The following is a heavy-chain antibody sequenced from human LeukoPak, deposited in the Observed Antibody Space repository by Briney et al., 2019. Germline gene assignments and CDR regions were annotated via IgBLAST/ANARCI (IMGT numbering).Heavy chain of an antibody. Sequence: GGSLRPSCAASGFTFSSYAMSWVRQAPGKGLEWVSAISGSGGSTYYADSVKGRFTISRDNSKNTLYLQMNSLRAEDTAVYYCAKDPAITFGGVIVTYYFDYWGQGTLVTVSS. J-gene: IGHJ4*02. CDR2: ISGSGGST. CDR3: AKDPAITFGGVIVTYYFDY. V-gene: IGHV3-23*01. CDR1: GFTFSSYA. D-gene: IGHD3-16*02.